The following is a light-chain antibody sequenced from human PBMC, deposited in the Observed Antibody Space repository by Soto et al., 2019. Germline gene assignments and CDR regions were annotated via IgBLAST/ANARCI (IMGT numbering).Light chain of an antibody. Sequence: DIQLTQSPSFLSASVGDTVTITCRASQGMSTYLAWYQQKPGKVPKLLIRSASTVQSGVPPRFSGGGAGTELTLTISTRQPEDSGIYYCQQLNGYLLAFGGVTNVEIK. CDR1: QGMSTY. J-gene: IGKJ4*01. CDR2: SAS. V-gene: IGKV1-9*01. CDR3: QQLNGYLLA.